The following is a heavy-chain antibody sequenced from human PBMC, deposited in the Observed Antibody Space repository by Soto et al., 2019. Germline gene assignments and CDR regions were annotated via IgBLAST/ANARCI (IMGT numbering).Heavy chain of an antibody. CDR1: GYSFRTHG. J-gene: IGHJ5*02. CDR2: ISTYDDKT. Sequence: QVQLVQSGAEVKTPGASVKVSCRASGYSFRTHGISWVRQAPGQGLEWMGWISTYDDKTNFPQKFQGRITMTTDTSISTAYMELRSLRSDDTAVYFCARDLGYCNSSGCFRNWFDPWGQGTLVTVSS. D-gene: IGHD2-15*01. CDR3: ARDLGYCNSSGCFRNWFDP. V-gene: IGHV1-18*01.